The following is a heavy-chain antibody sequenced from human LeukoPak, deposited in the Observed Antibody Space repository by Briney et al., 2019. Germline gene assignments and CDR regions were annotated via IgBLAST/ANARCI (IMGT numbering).Heavy chain of an antibody. CDR3: ARGRSSSSYDAFHT. D-gene: IGHD6-6*01. CDR2: IWYDGSNH. Sequence: GGSLRLSCAASGFTFSNYGMHWVRQAPGKGLEWVAIIWYDGSNHYYADSVKGRFTVSRDNSKNTLYLQMNSLRAEDTAVYYCARGRSSSSYDAFHTWGQGTMVTVSS. CDR1: GFTFSNYG. J-gene: IGHJ3*02. V-gene: IGHV3-33*01.